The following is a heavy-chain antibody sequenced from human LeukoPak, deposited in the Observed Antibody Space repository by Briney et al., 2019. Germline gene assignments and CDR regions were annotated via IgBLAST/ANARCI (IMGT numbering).Heavy chain of an antibody. Sequence: SETLSLTCTVSGGSIIYYYWTWIRQPPGKGPEWIGYIYYSGSTNYNPSFKSRVTISVDTSKNQFSLKLRSVTAADTAVYFCARGYSYDSFDYWGLGTLVTVSS. CDR3: ARGYSYDSFDY. V-gene: IGHV4-59*01. CDR2: IYYSGST. D-gene: IGHD3-16*01. CDR1: GGSIIYYY. J-gene: IGHJ4*02.